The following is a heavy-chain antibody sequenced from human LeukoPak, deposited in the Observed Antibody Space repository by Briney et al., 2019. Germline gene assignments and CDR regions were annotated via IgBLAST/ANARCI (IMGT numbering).Heavy chain of an antibody. V-gene: IGHV1-2*02. Sequence: ASVKVSCQAPGFTLPCYYMHWVRPDPRQGLQWMGWIKPNSGDTDYAQKFQGRVTMTRDTSISRVYMELSSLRSDDTAVYYCARADSVPAGDYHDWYMDVWGKGTTVTVSS. CDR1: GFTLPCYY. CDR2: IKPNSGDT. D-gene: IGHD2-2*01. CDR3: ARADSVPAGDYHDWYMDV. J-gene: IGHJ6*03.